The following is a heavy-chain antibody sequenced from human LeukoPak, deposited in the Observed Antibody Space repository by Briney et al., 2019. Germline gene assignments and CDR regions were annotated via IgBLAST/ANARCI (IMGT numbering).Heavy chain of an antibody. J-gene: IGHJ3*02. CDR2: IYYSGST. CDR1: GGSISSYY. D-gene: IGHD2-21*02. V-gene: IGHV4-59*08. CDR3: ARLSQVVTAPLWAFDI. Sequence: SETLSRTCTVSGGSISSYYWSWIRQPPGKGLEWIGYIYYSGSTNYNPPLKSRVTISVDTSKNQFSLKLSSVTAADTAVYYCARLSQVVTAPLWAFDIWGQGTMVTVSS.